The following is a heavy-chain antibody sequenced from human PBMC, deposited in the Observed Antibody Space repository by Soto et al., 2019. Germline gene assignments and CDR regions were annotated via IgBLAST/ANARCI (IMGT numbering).Heavy chain of an antibody. J-gene: IGHJ6*02. CDR2: VSAGGDMT. V-gene: IGHV3-23*01. Sequence: DVQLLESGGHLVQPGGSLRLSCAASGFTFSSYAMSWVRQAPGKGLEWVSSVSAGGDMTYYSDSVKGRFTNSRDNSNNALFLQMNSLRIEDTALYYCARGDRGGSGSPASYYYSGLDVWGQGATVTVS. D-gene: IGHD3-10*01. CDR3: ARGDRGGSGSPASYYYSGLDV. CDR1: GFTFSSYA.